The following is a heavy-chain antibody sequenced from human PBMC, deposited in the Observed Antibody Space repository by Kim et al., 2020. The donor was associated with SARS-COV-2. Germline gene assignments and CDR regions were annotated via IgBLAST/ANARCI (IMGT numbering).Heavy chain of an antibody. J-gene: IGHJ6*02. CDR1: GFTFSSYS. CDR3: AQLYAMDV. D-gene: IGHD2-2*01. V-gene: IGHV3-48*01. Sequence: GGSLRLSCAASGFTFSSYSMNWVRQAPGKGLEWVSYISSSSTIYYADSVKGRFTISRDNAKNSLYLQMNSLRAEDTAVYYCAQLYAMDVWGQGTTVTVPS. CDR2: ISSSSTI.